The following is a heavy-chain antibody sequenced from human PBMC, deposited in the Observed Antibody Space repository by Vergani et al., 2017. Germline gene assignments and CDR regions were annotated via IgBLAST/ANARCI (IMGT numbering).Heavy chain of an antibody. CDR3: AKDPLWFQDSSGFDY. CDR2: ISGSGGST. D-gene: IGHD3-22*01. CDR1: GFTFSSSA. V-gene: IGHV3-23*01. Sequence: EVQLLESGGGLVQPGGSLRLSCAASGFTFSSSAMSWVRQAPGKGLEWVSAISGSGGSTYYADSVKGRFTISRDNSKNTLYLQMNSLRAEDTAVYYCAKDPLWFQDSSGFDYWGQGTLVTVSS. J-gene: IGHJ4*02.